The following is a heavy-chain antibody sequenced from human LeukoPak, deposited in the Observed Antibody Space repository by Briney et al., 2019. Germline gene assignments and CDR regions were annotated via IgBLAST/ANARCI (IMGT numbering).Heavy chain of an antibody. CDR1: GITLSNYG. CDR2: ISDRGGRT. CDR3: AKRGVVIRVILVGFHREAYYFDS. V-gene: IGHV3-23*01. D-gene: IGHD3-10*01. J-gene: IGHJ4*02. Sequence: GGSLRLSCAVSGITLSNYGMSWIRQAPGKGLEWVAGISDRGGRTNYADSVKGRFTISRENSKNTLYLQMNSLRAEDTAVYFCAKRGVVIRVILVGFHREAYYFDSWGQGALVTVSS.